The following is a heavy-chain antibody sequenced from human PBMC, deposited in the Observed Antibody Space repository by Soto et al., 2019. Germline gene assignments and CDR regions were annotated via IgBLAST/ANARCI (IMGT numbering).Heavy chain of an antibody. Sequence: GGSLRLSCAVSGFTFSSYWMHWVRRAPGKGLVWVSRINTDESSISYADSVKGRFTTSRDNAKNTLYLYMNSLRAEDTAVYYCARGPPAPHYYDLTLHYWVQGTLVTVSS. J-gene: IGHJ4*02. D-gene: IGHD3-22*01. V-gene: IGHV3-74*01. CDR2: INTDESSI. CDR1: GFTFSSYW. CDR3: ARGPPAPHYYDLTLHY.